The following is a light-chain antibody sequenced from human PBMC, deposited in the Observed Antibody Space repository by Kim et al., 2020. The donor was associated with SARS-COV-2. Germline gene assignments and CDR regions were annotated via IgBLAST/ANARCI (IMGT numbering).Light chain of an antibody. CDR1: SGQSSYA. V-gene: IGLV4-69*01. J-gene: IGLJ3*02. CDR3: ETWGTGIRV. Sequence: SVNLTCTLSSGQSSYANAWQQQQPEKGPRYLMKLNSDGSHSKGDGIPDRFSGSSSGAGRYLTISSLQSEDEADYYCETWGTGIRVFGGGTKLTVL. CDR2: LNSDGSH.